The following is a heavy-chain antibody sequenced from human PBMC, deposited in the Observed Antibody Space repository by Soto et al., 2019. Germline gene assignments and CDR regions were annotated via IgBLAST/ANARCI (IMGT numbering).Heavy chain of an antibody. CDR3: ARAHDSSGSYMFSICY. V-gene: IGHV3-30-3*01. Sequence: QVQLLESGGGVVQPGRSLRLSCAASGFTFSSYAMHWVRQTPGKGLEWVAVISYDGSNKYYADSVKGRFTISRDNSKNTLYLQMNSLRAEDTAVYYCARAHDSSGSYMFSICYWGQGTLVTVSS. D-gene: IGHD3-22*01. J-gene: IGHJ4*02. CDR2: ISYDGSNK. CDR1: GFTFSSYA.